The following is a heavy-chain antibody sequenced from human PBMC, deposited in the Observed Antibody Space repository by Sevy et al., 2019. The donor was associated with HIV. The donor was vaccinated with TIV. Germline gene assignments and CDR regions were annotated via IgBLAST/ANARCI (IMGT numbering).Heavy chain of an antibody. CDR2: ISGSGGST. Sequence: GGSLRLSCAASGFTFSSYAMSWVRQAPGKGLEWVSAISGSGGSTYYADSGKGRFTISRDNSKNTLYRQMNSLRAEDTAVYYCAKGATVTTGVDYWGQGTLVTVSS. V-gene: IGHV3-23*01. J-gene: IGHJ4*02. CDR1: GFTFSSYA. CDR3: AKGATVTTGVDY. D-gene: IGHD4-17*01.